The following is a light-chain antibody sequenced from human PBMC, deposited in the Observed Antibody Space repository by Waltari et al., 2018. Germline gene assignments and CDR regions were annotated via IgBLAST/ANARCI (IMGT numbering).Light chain of an antibody. Sequence: QSVLTQPPSVSVSLGQSGTISCPGTSSYVGGYKYVSWYQQHPGKARKLMIYDVCRRASGVPVRFSGSKSGTTASLTISGLQAEDEADYYCCSYAGSYTFVVFGGGTKLTVL. CDR1: SSYVGGYKY. CDR3: CSYAGSYTFVV. J-gene: IGLJ2*01. V-gene: IGLV2-11*01. CDR2: DVC.